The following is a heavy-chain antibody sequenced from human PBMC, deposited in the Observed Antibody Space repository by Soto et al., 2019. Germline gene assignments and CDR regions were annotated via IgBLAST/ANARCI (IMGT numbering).Heavy chain of an antibody. Sequence: PSETLCLTCTVSGGSISSSSYYWGWIRQPPGKGLEWIGSIYYSGSTYYNPSLKSRVTISVDTSKNQFSLKLTSVTAADTAVYHCAKGAGKWADYWGQGTLVTVSS. J-gene: IGHJ4*02. D-gene: IGHD6-19*01. CDR3: AKGAGKWADY. CDR2: IYYSGST. V-gene: IGHV4-39*01. CDR1: GGSISSSSYY.